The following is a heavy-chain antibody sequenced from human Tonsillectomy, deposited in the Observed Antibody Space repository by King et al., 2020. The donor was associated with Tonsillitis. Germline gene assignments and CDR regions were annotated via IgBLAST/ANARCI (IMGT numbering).Heavy chain of an antibody. J-gene: IGHJ3*01. Sequence: VQLVESGAEVKKPGASVKVSCKTSGYTFSSYYMNWVRQAPGQGLEWMGIINPSGGSTGYAQKFQGRVTMTRDTSTSTVYMELSSLRSEDTAIYYCAIRESTEHDPFDFWGRGPMVTVS. D-gene: IGHD2-8*02. CDR2: INPSGGST. V-gene: IGHV1-46*03. CDR1: GYTFSSYY. CDR3: AIRESTEHDPFDF.